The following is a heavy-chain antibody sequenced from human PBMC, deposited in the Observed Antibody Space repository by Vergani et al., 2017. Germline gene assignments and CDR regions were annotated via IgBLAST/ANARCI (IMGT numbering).Heavy chain of an antibody. CDR3: ARDPLYSTTWPFLLLDMDV. CDR2: FYTGGGT. CDR1: DSSIMTNPY. V-gene: IGHV4-4*07. Sequence: QVQLQESGPGLVKPSETLTLTCDVSDSSIMTNPYWGWFRQSPGKGLEWIGRFYTGGGTSYNPSLKSRVTISVDTSKNQFSLQLSSVTAADTAVYYCARDPLYSTTWPFLLLDMDVWGQGTTVTVSS. D-gene: IGHD6-13*01. J-gene: IGHJ6*02.